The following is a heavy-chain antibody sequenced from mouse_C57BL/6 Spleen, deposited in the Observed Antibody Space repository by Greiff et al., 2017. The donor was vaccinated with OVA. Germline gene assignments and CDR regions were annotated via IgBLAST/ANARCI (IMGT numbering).Heavy chain of an antibody. D-gene: IGHD2-1*01. CDR1: GYTFTSYW. V-gene: IGHV1-55*01. CDR3: AREVYGNYVGDFDY. Sequence: QVQLQQPGAELVKPGASVKMSCKASGYTFTSYWITWVKQRPGQGLEWIGDIYPGSGSTNYNEKFKSKATLTVDTSSSTAYMQLSSLTSEDSAVYYCAREVYGNYVGDFDYWGQGTTLTVSS. J-gene: IGHJ2*01. CDR2: IYPGSGST.